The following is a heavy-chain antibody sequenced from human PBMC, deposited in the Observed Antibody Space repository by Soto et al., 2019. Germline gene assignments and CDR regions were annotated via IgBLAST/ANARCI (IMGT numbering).Heavy chain of an antibody. CDR2: TIPLLNVA. CDR3: ASGRGSMFDP. Sequence: GASVKVSCKASGGTFSTSTFTWVRQAPGQGLEWMGRTIPLLNVADYAQDFQGRLTITADKSASTVYMELSSLKSEDTAFYYCASGRGSMFDPWGQGTLVTVSS. CDR1: GGTFSTST. V-gene: IGHV1-69*02. J-gene: IGHJ5*02. D-gene: IGHD3-16*01.